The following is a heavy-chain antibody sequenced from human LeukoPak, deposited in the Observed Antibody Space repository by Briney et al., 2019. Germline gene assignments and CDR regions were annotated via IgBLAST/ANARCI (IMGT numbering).Heavy chain of an antibody. J-gene: IGHJ4*02. Sequence: GASVKVSCKVSGYTLTELSMHWVRQAPGKGREWMGGFDPEDGETIYAQKLQGRVTMTTDTSTSTAYMELRSLRSDDTAVYYCARVSWFGEWYDYWGQGTLVTVSS. D-gene: IGHD3-10*01. CDR1: GYTLTELS. CDR3: ARVSWFGEWYDY. CDR2: FDPEDGET. V-gene: IGHV1-24*01.